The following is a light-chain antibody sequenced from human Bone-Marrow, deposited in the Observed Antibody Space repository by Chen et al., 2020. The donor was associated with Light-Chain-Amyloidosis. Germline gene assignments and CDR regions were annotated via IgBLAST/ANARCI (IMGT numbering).Light chain of an antibody. Sequence: QSVMNPPPAVSGAPRARVTLSFAGSSSNIGAGYDVHGYRQLPGTAPKLLISGNSNRPSGVPDRFYGSRSGTSASLAISGLQAEDEADYYCQSYVTSLSGSVFGGGTKLTVL. CDR1: SSNIGAGYD. CDR2: GNS. V-gene: IGLV1-40*01. CDR3: QSYVTSLSGSV. J-gene: IGLJ2*01.